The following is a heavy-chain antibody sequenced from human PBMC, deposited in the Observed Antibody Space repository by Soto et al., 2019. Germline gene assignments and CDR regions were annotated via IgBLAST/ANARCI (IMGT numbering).Heavy chain of an antibody. V-gene: IGHV4-39*01. D-gene: IGHD6-19*01. Sequence: QLQLQESGPGLVKPSETLSLTCTVSGGSISSSSYYWGWIRQPPGKGLEWIGSIYYSGSTYYNPSLKSRVTISVDTSKSQFSLKLISVTAADTAVYYCAIYRTYSSGWYVDYWGQGTLVTVSS. J-gene: IGHJ4*02. CDR2: IYYSGST. CDR3: AIYRTYSSGWYVDY. CDR1: GGSISSSSYY.